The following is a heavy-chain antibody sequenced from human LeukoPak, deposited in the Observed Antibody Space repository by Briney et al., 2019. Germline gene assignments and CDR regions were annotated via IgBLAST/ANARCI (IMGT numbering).Heavy chain of an antibody. Sequence: PGGSLRLSCAASGFTFSSYWMSWVRQAPGKGLEWVANIKQDGSEKYYVDSVKGRFTISRDNAKNSLYLQMNSLRAEDTGVYYCATGGTAVTRYFGLWGRGTLVTISS. CDR1: GFTFSSYW. CDR2: IKQDGSEK. V-gene: IGHV3-7*01. CDR3: ATGGTAVTRYFGL. J-gene: IGHJ2*01. D-gene: IGHD4-17*01.